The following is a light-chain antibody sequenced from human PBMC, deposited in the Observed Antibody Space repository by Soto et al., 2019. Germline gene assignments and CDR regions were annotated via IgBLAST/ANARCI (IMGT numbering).Light chain of an antibody. J-gene: IGKJ2*01. V-gene: IGKV2-28*01. CDR3: MQALQTPYT. CDR1: QSLLQSNGYNY. Sequence: DIVMSQSPLSLPVTPGEPASISCRSSQSLLQSNGYNYLDWYLQKPGQSPQLLICLGSYRASGVPDRFSGSGAGTDFTLKISRVEAEDVGVYYCMQALQTPYTFGQGTKLEIK. CDR2: LGS.